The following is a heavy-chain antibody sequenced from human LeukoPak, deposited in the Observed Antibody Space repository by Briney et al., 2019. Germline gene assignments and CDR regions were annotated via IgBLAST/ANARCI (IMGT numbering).Heavy chain of an antibody. Sequence: ASVKVSCKASGYSFTNYDINWVRQATGQGLEWMGWMNPTNAYTGFAQRFQDRVTMTRNTSISTAYMELRSLRSEDTAVYYCARAYSYGFRRAADYWGQGTLVTVSS. CDR3: ARAYSYGFRRAADY. D-gene: IGHD5-18*01. V-gene: IGHV1-8*01. J-gene: IGHJ4*02. CDR1: GYSFTNYD. CDR2: MNPTNAYT.